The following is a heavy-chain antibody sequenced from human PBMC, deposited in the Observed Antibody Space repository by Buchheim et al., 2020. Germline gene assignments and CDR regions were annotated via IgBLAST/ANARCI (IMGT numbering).Heavy chain of an antibody. CDR2: INHSGST. Sequence: QVQLQQWGAGLLKPSETLSLTCAVYGGSFSGYYWSWIRQPPGKGLEWIGEINHSGSTNYNPSLKSRVTISVDTSKNQFSLKLSSVTAADTAVYYCATPGGLAAADEEPVGLEAWGQGTL. V-gene: IGHV4-34*01. CDR1: GGSFSGYY. CDR3: ATPGGLAAADEEPVGLEA. J-gene: IGHJ5*02. D-gene: IGHD6-13*01.